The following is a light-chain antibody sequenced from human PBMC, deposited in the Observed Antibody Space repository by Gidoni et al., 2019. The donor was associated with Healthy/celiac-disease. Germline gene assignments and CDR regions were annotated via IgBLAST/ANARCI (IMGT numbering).Light chain of an antibody. CDR3: QQYNNWQT. Sequence: EIVMTQSPATLSVSPGERATLTCRASQSVSSNLAWYQKTPGQAPRLLLYGASTRATGIPARFSGSGSGTEFTLTISSLQSEDFAVYYCQQYNNWQTFGQGTKVEIK. J-gene: IGKJ1*01. CDR2: GAS. CDR1: QSVSSN. V-gene: IGKV3-15*01.